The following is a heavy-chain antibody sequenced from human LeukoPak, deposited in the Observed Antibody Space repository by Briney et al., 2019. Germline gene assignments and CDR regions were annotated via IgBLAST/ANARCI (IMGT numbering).Heavy chain of an antibody. J-gene: IGHJ4*02. Sequence: GASVKVSCKASGGTFSSYAISWVRRAPGQGLEWMGGIIPIFGTANYAQKFQGRVTITADKSTRTVYMELSSLKSEDTAVYYCARTHRSYFGDHACFEYWGQGTLVTVSS. D-gene: IGHD1-14*01. V-gene: IGHV1-69*06. CDR3: ARTHRSYFGDHACFEY. CDR1: GGTFSSYA. CDR2: IIPIFGTA.